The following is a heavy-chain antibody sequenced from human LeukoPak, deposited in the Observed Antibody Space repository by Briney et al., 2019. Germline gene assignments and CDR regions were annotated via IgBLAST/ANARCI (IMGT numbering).Heavy chain of an antibody. CDR3: ARVRGDYYFDS. CDR1: GFTFSNYW. Sequence: PGGSLRLSCATSGFTFSNYWMIWVRQAPGGGLQWVANIKQDGSEKSYVDSVKGRFTISRDTAKNSLYLQMNSLRAEDTAVCYCARVRGDYYFDSWGQGTLVTVSS. J-gene: IGHJ4*02. D-gene: IGHD3-10*01. V-gene: IGHV3-7*04. CDR2: IKQDGSEK.